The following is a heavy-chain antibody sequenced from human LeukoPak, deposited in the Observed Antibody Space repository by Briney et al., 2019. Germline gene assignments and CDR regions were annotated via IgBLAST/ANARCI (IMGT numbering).Heavy chain of an antibody. CDR2: IYYSGST. CDR3: ARDRVRGNSNPFFDY. J-gene: IGHJ4*02. CDR1: GGSVSSGTYY. Sequence: PSETLSLTCTVSGGSVSSGTYYWSWIRQPPGKGLEWIGYIYYSGSTNYNPSLKSRVTISVDTSKNQFSLKLSSVTAADTAVYYCARDRVRGNSNPFFDYWGQGTLVTVSS. V-gene: IGHV4-61*01. D-gene: IGHD4-11*01.